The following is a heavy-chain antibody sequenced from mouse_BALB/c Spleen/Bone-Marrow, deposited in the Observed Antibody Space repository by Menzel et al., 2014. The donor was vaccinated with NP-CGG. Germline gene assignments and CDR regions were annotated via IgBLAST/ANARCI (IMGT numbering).Heavy chain of an antibody. Sequence: QLVESGAELVRPGTSVKVSCKASGYAFTNYLIEWVKQRPGQGLEWIGVINPGSGGTNYNEKFKGKATLTADKSSSTAYMQLSSLTSDDSAVYFCARQLGPPYAMDYWGQGTSVTVSS. D-gene: IGHD3-1*01. CDR3: ARQLGPPYAMDY. V-gene: IGHV1-54*01. CDR1: GYAFTNYL. J-gene: IGHJ4*01. CDR2: INPGSGGT.